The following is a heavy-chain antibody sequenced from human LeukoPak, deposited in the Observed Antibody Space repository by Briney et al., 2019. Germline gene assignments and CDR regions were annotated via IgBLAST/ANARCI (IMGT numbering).Heavy chain of an antibody. Sequence: GGSLRLSCAASGFTFSSYAMHWVRQASGKGLEWVANIKQDGSEKYYVDSVKGRFTIARDNAKNSLYLQMNSLRAEDTAVYYCARGPYGDYYYYYYMDVWGKGTTVTVSS. CDR2: IKQDGSEK. J-gene: IGHJ6*03. V-gene: IGHV3-7*01. CDR1: GFTFSSYA. CDR3: ARGPYGDYYYYYYMDV. D-gene: IGHD2-21*02.